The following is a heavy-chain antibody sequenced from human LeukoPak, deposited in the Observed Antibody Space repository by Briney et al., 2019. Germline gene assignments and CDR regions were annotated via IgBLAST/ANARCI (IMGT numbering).Heavy chain of an antibody. J-gene: IGHJ4*02. CDR3: AKDPLGDY. CDR2: ISGSGGSK. D-gene: IGHD3-10*01. V-gene: IGHV3-23*01. CDR1: GGSISSYY. Sequence: ETLSLTCTVSGGSISSYYWSWIRQPAGKGLEWVSAISGSGGSKYYADSVKGRFTISRDNSKNTLYLQMNSLRAEDTAVYYCAKDPLGDYWGQGTLVTVSS.